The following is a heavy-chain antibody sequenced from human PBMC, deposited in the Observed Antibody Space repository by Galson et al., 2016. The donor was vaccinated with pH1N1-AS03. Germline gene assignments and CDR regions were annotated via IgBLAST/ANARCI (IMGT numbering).Heavy chain of an antibody. CDR2: IYARDFDV. V-gene: IGHV5-51*01. D-gene: IGHD2/OR15-2a*01. CDR3: ARHGEPSTLSAWFDP. Sequence: QSGAEVKKPGESLRISCRASGFTFTNYWIGWVRQLPGKGLEWMGIIYARDFDVRYNPSFQGQVTFSVDESIDTAYMQWSSLRASDTAMYFCARHGEPSTLSAWFDPWGQGTLVTVSS. CDR1: GFTFTNYW. J-gene: IGHJ5*02.